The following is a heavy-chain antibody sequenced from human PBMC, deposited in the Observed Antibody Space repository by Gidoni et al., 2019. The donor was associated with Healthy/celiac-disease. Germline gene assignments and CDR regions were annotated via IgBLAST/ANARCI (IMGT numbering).Heavy chain of an antibody. CDR2: INHSGST. Sequence: QVQLQQWGAGLLKPSETLSLTCAVYGGSFSGYYWSWIRQPPGKGLEWIGEINHSGSTNYNPYLKSRVTISVDTSKNQFSLKLSSVTAADTAVYYCARIFDWNFDYWGQGTLVTVSS. V-gene: IGHV4-34*01. CDR3: ARIFDWNFDY. CDR1: GGSFSGYY. D-gene: IGHD3-9*01. J-gene: IGHJ4*02.